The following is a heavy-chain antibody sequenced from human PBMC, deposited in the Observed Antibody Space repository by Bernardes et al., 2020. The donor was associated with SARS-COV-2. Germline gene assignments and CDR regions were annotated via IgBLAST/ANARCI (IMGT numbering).Heavy chain of an antibody. V-gene: IGHV3-48*01. CDR1: GFIFTTYS. D-gene: IGHD2-15*01. CDR2: ISSGGDTI. Sequence: GSLRLSCVGSGFIFTTYSMSWVRQAPGKGLEWLLFISSGGDTIHDADSVRGRFTVSRDDAKNSVYLQMNSLRAEDTAVYYCARGWRENSFDYWGQGALVTVAS. CDR3: ARGWRENSFDY. J-gene: IGHJ4*02.